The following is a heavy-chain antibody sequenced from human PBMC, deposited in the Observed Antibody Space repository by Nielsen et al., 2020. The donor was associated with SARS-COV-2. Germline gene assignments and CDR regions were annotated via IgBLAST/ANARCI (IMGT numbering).Heavy chain of an antibody. V-gene: IGHV1-69*02. CDR3: ATSVVVTAHDAFDI. J-gene: IGHJ3*02. CDR1: GGTFSSYT. CDR2: IIPILGLA. D-gene: IGHD2-21*02. Sequence: SVKVSCKASGGTFSSYTINWVRQAPGHGLEWMGRIIPILGLANYAHKFQGSVTITADKSTTTAYMELSSLRSEDTALYYCATSVVVTAHDAFDIWGQGTMVTVSS.